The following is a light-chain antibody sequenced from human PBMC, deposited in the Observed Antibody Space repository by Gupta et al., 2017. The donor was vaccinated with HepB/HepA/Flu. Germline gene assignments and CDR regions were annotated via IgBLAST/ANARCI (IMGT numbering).Light chain of an antibody. V-gene: IGLV1-47*01. CDR3: AAWDDSLSGYV. CDR2: RNN. Sequence: QSVLTQPPSASGTPGQTVTISCSGSSSNIGSNYVYWYQQLPGTAPKLLIYRNNQRPSGVPDRFPGSKSGTSASLAISGLRSEDEADYYCAAWDDSLSGYVFGTGTKVTVL. J-gene: IGLJ1*01. CDR1: SSNIGSNY.